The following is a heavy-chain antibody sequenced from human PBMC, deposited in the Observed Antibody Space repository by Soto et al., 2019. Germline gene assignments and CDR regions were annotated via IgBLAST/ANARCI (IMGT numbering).Heavy chain of an antibody. Sequence: GASVKVSCKASGYSFTNYGVSWVRQAPGQGLEWMGWINAGNGNTKYSQKFQGRVTITTDTSASTAYMELSSLRSDDTAVYYCARSYSLKYCSSTSCYSAEYFQHWGQGTLVTVSS. D-gene: IGHD2-2*01. CDR3: ARSYSLKYCSSTSCYSAEYFQH. CDR2: INAGNGNT. J-gene: IGHJ1*01. CDR1: GYSFTNYG. V-gene: IGHV1-18*01.